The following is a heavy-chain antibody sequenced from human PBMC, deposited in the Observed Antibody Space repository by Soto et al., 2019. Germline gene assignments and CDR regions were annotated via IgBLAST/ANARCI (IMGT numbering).Heavy chain of an antibody. V-gene: IGHV3-23*01. Sequence: GGSLRLSCAASGFIFSTYAMSWVRQAPGKGLEWVSIISESDVNTYYADSVKGRFTISRDNAKNTLYLQMNSLTAEDTAVYYCAKFRGGYCSAGTCYSNYLDVWGKGTTVTVSS. CDR3: AKFRGGYCSAGTCYSNYLDV. CDR2: ISESDVNT. D-gene: IGHD2-15*01. J-gene: IGHJ6*03. CDR1: GFIFSTYA.